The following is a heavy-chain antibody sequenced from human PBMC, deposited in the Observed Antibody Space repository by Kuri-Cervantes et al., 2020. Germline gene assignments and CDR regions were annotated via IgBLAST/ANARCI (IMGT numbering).Heavy chain of an antibody. V-gene: IGHV3-74*01. CDR1: GFTFSSYW. CDR2: INSDGSST. CDR3: ATTTSYYYYYGMDV. J-gene: IGHJ6*02. D-gene: IGHD1-26*01. Sequence: LSLTCAASGFTFSSYWMHWVRQAPGKGLVWVSRINSDGSSTSYADSVKGRFTISRDNAKNTLYLQMNSLRAEDTAVYYCATTTSYYYYYGMDVWGQGTTVTVSS.